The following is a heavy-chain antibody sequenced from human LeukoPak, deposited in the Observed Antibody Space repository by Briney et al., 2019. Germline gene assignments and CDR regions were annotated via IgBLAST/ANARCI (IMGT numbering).Heavy chain of an antibody. CDR3: ARAPVKAITMVRGVRARPVFDY. J-gene: IGHJ4*02. CDR1: GYSFTSYD. V-gene: IGHV1-8*01. CDR2: MNPNSGNT. Sequence: AAVQVSCTASGYSFTSYDIHWVRQATGQGLEWMGWMNPNSGNTGYAQKFQGRVTMTRNTSKSTAYMELRSLRSEDTAGYYCARAPVKAITMVRGVRARPVFDYWGQGTLVTVSS. D-gene: IGHD3-10*01.